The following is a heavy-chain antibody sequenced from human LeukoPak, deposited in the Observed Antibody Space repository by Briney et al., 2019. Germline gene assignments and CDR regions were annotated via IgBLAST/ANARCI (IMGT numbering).Heavy chain of an antibody. D-gene: IGHD1/OR15-1a*01. Sequence: GGSLRLSCAASGFTFSSFAMSWVRQAPGKGLEWVSAISGSGGSTYYADSVKGRFTISRDNSKNTLYLQMNSLRAEDTAVYYCAKDSSPAGHNWNNYYFDYWGQGTLVTVSS. CDR1: GFTFSSFA. J-gene: IGHJ4*02. V-gene: IGHV3-23*01. CDR3: AKDSSPAGHNWNNYYFDY. CDR2: ISGSGGST.